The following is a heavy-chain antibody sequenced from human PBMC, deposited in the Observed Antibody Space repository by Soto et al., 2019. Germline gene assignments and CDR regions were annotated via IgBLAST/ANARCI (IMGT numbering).Heavy chain of an antibody. CDR1: GGSSSSRSYY. CDR3: ARHGTTIISINWFDP. V-gene: IGHV4-39*01. J-gene: IGHJ5*02. D-gene: IGHD3-9*01. Sequence: QLQLQESGPRVVKPSETLTLTCSLSGGSSSSRSYYWGWMRQSPGKGLEWIVNFYLGGTTYYNPSLKSRVSVSEDTSRDQFSLKLNSVTAADTGIYYCARHGTTIISINWFDPWGQGLLVTVSS. CDR2: FYLGGTT.